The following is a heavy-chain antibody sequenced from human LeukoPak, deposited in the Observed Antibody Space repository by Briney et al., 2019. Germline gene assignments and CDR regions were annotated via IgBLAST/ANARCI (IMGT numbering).Heavy chain of an antibody. CDR3: ARGCSGGTCYGFDC. Sequence: GGSLRLSCAASGFTFSSYGMHWVRQAPGKGLEWVAVIWYDGSNKYYADSVKGRFTISRDNSKNTLYLQMNSLRAEDTAVYYCARGCSGGTCYGFDCWGQGTLVTVSS. CDR2: IWYDGSNK. CDR1: GFTFSSYG. J-gene: IGHJ4*02. D-gene: IGHD2-15*01. V-gene: IGHV3-33*01.